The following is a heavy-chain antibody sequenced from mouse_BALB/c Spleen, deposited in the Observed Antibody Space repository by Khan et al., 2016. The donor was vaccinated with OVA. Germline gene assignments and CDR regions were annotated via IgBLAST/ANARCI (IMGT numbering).Heavy chain of an antibody. Sequence: VQLQESGPGLVQPSQSLSITCTVSGFSLNNYSVHWVRQSPGKGLEWLGVIWSAGSTDYNAGFISRLTISKDNSRSQVFFKMNSLQPNDTAIYYCARRGYDYGRGALFAYWGQGTLVTVSA. CDR2: IWSAGST. CDR1: GFSLNNYS. J-gene: IGHJ3*01. V-gene: IGHV2-2*02. D-gene: IGHD2-4*01. CDR3: ARRGYDYGRGALFAY.